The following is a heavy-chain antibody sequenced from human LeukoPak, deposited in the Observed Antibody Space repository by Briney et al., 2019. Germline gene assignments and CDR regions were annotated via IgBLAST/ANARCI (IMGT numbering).Heavy chain of an antibody. Sequence: SETLSLTYAVYGGSFSGYYWSWIRQPPGKGLEWIGEINHSGSTNYNPSLKSRVTISVDTSKNQFSLKLSSVTAADTAVYYCARGLWFGDENPPYFDYWGQGILVTVSS. J-gene: IGHJ4*02. CDR3: ARGLWFGDENPPYFDY. V-gene: IGHV4-34*01. D-gene: IGHD3-10*01. CDR2: INHSGST. CDR1: GGSFSGYY.